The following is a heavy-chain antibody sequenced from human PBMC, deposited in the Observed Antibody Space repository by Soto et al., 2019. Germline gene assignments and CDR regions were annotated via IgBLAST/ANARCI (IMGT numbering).Heavy chain of an antibody. CDR3: ARGMGTGSYYYYYGMDV. CDR1: GGTFSSYA. Sequence: QVQLVQSGAEVKKPGSSVKVSCKASGGTFSSYAISWVRQAPGQGLEWMGGIIPIFGTANYAQKFQGRVTITADESTRTAYMELSSLRSEDTAVYYCARGMGTGSYYYYYGMDVWGQGTTVTVSS. V-gene: IGHV1-69*12. CDR2: IIPIFGTA. J-gene: IGHJ6*02. D-gene: IGHD3-10*01.